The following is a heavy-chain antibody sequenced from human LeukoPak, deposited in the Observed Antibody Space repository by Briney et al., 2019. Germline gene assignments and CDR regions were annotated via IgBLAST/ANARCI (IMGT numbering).Heavy chain of an antibody. CDR3: ANLPSRTVTAGY. J-gene: IGHJ4*02. D-gene: IGHD1-1*01. Sequence: SQTLSLTCAISGDSFSSNSAAWSWIRHSPSRGLEWLGRTYYRSKWYNDYAVSVKSRITINPDTSENQISLQLNSVTPEDTAVYYCANLPSRTVTAGYWGQGTLVTVSS. CDR1: GDSFSSNSAA. V-gene: IGHV6-1*01. CDR2: TYYRSKWYN.